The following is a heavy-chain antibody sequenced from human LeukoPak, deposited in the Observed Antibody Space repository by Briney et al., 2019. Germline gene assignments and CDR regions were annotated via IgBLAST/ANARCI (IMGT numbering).Heavy chain of an antibody. CDR2: ISAYNGNT. CDR1: GYTFTSYG. Sequence: ASVKVSCKASGYTFTSYGISWVRQAPGQGLEWMGWISAYNGNTNYAQKLQGRVTMTTDTSTSTAYMELRSLRSDDTAVYYCARAYRAATLDAFDIWGQGTMVTVSS. CDR3: ARAYRAATLDAFDI. V-gene: IGHV1-18*01. D-gene: IGHD2-15*01. J-gene: IGHJ3*02.